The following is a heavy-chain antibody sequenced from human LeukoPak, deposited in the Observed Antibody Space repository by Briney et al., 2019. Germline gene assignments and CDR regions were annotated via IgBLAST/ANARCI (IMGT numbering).Heavy chain of an antibody. Sequence: SETLSLTCAVYGGSFSGYYWSWIRQPPGKGLEWNGEINHSGSSNYIPSLKILVPISVDTSTNQFSFKLTSVTAADTAVYYCARYYYGSGSYYYYYYYMDVWGKGTTVTVSS. J-gene: IGHJ6*03. CDR2: INHSGSS. D-gene: IGHD3-10*01. CDR1: GGSFSGYY. CDR3: ARYYYGSGSYYYYYYYMDV. V-gene: IGHV4-34*01.